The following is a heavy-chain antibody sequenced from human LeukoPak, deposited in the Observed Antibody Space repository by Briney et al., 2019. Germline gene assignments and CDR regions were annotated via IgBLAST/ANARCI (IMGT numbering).Heavy chain of an antibody. CDR1: GASISDYY. D-gene: IGHD3-3*01. Sequence: SETLSLTCTVSGASISDYYWSWIRQSPGKGLEWIGYIFYSGSTNDNPSLKSRVTMSVDTSKNQVSLKLNSVTAADTAVYYCATAPQSSGYYSYWGQGTLVTVSS. CDR2: IFYSGST. CDR3: ATAPQSSGYYSY. J-gene: IGHJ4*02. V-gene: IGHV4-59*08.